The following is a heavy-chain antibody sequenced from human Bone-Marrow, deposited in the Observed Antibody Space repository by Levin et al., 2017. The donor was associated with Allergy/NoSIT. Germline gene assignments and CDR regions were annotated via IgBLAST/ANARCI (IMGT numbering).Heavy chain of an antibody. CDR3: ARDRITGTTGWDY. CDR2: ISSSSSYI. CDR1: GFTFSSYS. D-gene: IGHD1-7*01. Sequence: GGSLRLSCAASGFTFSSYSMNWVRQAPGKGLEWVSSISSSSSYIYYADSVKGRFTISRDNAKNSLYLQMNSLRAEDTAVYYCARDRITGTTGWDYWGQGTLVTVSS. J-gene: IGHJ4*02. V-gene: IGHV3-21*01.